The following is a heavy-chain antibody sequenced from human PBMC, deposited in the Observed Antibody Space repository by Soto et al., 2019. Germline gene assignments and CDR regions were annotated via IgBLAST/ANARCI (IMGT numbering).Heavy chain of an antibody. J-gene: IGHJ6*02. Sequence: PGESLKISCKGSGYSFTSYWIGWVRQMPGKGLEWMGIIYPGDSDTRYSPSFQGQVTISADKSISTAYLQWSSLKASDTAMYYCASSLWLGELLPERYYYYYGMDVWGQGTTVTVSS. CDR1: GYSFTSYW. CDR2: IYPGDSDT. D-gene: IGHD3-10*01. CDR3: ASSLWLGELLPERYYYYYGMDV. V-gene: IGHV5-51*01.